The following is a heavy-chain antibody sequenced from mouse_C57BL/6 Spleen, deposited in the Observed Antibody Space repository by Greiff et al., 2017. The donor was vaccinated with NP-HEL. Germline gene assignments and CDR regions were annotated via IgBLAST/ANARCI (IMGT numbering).Heavy chain of an antibody. CDR2: IDPSDSYT. J-gene: IGHJ2*01. CDR3: ARNGPRSPFDY. Sequence: QVQLQQPGAELVMPGASVKLSCKASGYTFTSYWMHWVKQRPGQGLEWIGEIDPSDSYTNYNQKFKGKSTLTVDKSSSTAYMQLSSLTSEDSAVYYCARNGPRSPFDYWGQGTTLTVSS. V-gene: IGHV1-69*01. CDR1: GYTFTSYW. D-gene: IGHD1-1*01.